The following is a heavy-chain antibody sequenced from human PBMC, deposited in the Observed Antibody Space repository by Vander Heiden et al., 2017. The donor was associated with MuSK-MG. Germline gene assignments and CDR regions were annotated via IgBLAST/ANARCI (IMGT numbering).Heavy chain of an antibody. Sequence: QVQLQESGPGLVKPSETLSLTCTVSGYSISSGYYWGWIRQAPGKGLEWIGCMYHSGRTYYNPSLKSRVTISADTSKNQFSLKLSSVTAADTAVYYCARDEDSSGYYAWYFDFWGQGTLATVSS. V-gene: IGHV4-38-2*02. J-gene: IGHJ4*02. CDR2: MYHSGRT. CDR1: GYSISSGYY. CDR3: ARDEDSSGYYAWYFDF. D-gene: IGHD3-22*01.